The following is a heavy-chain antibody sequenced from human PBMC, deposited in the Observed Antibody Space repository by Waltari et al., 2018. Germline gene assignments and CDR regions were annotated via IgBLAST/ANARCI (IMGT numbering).Heavy chain of an antibody. D-gene: IGHD6-13*01. J-gene: IGHJ5*02. V-gene: IGHV4-61*01. CDR2: IYYSGST. CDR3: AVQQRELGFDP. CDR1: GYSISSGYY. Sequence: QVQLQESGPGLVKPSETLSLTCAVSGYSISSGYYWGWIRQPPGKGLEWIGYIYYSGSTNYNPSLKSRVTISVDTSKNQFSLKLSSVTAADTAVYYCAVQQRELGFDPWGQGTLVTVSS.